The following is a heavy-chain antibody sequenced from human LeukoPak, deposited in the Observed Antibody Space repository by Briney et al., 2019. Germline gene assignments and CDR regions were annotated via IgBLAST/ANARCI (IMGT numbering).Heavy chain of an antibody. V-gene: IGHV4-38-2*01. J-gene: IGHJ4*02. CDR3: ARCERAAQPPFDY. CDR1: GYSISSGYY. CDR2: IYHSGST. Sequence: SETLSLTCAVSGYSISSGYYWGWIRQPPGKGLEWIGSIYHSGSTYYNPSLKSRVTISVDTSKNQFPLKLSSVTAADTAVYYCARCERAAQPPFDYWGQGTLVTVSS. D-gene: IGHD6-13*01.